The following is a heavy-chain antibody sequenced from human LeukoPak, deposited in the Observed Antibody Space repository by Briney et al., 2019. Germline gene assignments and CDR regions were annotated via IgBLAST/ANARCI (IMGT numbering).Heavy chain of an antibody. V-gene: IGHV1-46*01. J-gene: IGHJ4*02. CDR3: ARDRFFYGSSDYYLIY. Sequence: ASVTVSCKASGYSFTNYHMHWVRQAPGQGLEWMGMINPDTGRATYAPKFQGRVSMTRDTSTSTVYMELSSLTSEDTAVYYCARDRFFYGSSDYYLIYWGQGTLVTVSS. D-gene: IGHD3-22*01. CDR1: GYSFTNYH. CDR2: INPDTGRA.